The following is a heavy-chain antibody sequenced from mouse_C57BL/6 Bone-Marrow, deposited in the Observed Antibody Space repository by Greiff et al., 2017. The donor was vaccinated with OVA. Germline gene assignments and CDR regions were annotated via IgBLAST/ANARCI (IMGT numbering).Heavy chain of an antibody. V-gene: IGHV5-4*01. J-gene: IGHJ1*03. D-gene: IGHD2-4*01. Sequence: EVKVVESGGGLVKPGGSLKLSCAASGFTFSSYAMSWVRQTPEKRLEWVATISDGGSYTYYPDNVKGRFTISRDNAKNNLYLQMSHLKSEDTAMYYCARERGMITTGYFDVWGTGTTVTVSS. CDR3: ARERGMITTGYFDV. CDR2: ISDGGSYT. CDR1: GFTFSSYA.